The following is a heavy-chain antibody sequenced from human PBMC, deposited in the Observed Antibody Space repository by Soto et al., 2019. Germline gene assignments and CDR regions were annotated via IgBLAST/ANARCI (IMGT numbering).Heavy chain of an antibody. CDR2: IYYSGGT. V-gene: IGHV4-59*01. J-gene: IGHJ4*02. Sequence: PSETLSLTCTVSGGSISPFYWSWIRQPPGKGLEWIGYIYYSGGTNYISSLKSRVTISVDTSKNQFSLKLSSVTAADTAVYYCARGSTSKFIYWGQGALVTVSS. D-gene: IGHD2-21*01. CDR3: ARGSTSKFIY. CDR1: GGSISPFY.